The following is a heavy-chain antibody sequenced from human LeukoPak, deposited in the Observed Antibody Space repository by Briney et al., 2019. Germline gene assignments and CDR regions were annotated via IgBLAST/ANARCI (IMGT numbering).Heavy chain of an antibody. D-gene: IGHD2-15*01. CDR3: AKSLAGRTHYSDY. CDR2: ISGDGART. Sequence: PGGSLRLSCAASGFSFDDYAIHWVRQAPGKGLEWIGLISGDGARTFYADSVKGRFTISGDNSRNSLFLQMNSLTTEDTALYYCAKSLAGRTHYSDYWGQGALVTVSS. CDR1: GFSFDDYA. V-gene: IGHV3-43*02. J-gene: IGHJ4*02.